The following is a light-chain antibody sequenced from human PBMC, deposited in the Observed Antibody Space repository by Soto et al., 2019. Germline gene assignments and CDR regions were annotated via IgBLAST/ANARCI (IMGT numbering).Light chain of an antibody. V-gene: IGLV2-23*02. CDR3: CSYAGSRTFVV. CDR2: EVN. CDR1: SSDVGSYNL. Sequence: QSAPTQPASVSGSPGQSITISCTGTSSDVGSYNLVSWYQQHPGKAPKLMIYEVNKRPSGVSNRFSGSKSGNTASLTISGLQAEDEADYYCCSYAGSRTFVVFGGGTKLTVL. J-gene: IGLJ2*01.